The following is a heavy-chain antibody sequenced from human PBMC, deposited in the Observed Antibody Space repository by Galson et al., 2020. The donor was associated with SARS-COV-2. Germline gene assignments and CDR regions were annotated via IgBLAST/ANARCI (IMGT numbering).Heavy chain of an antibody. J-gene: IGHJ4*02. CDR3: ARDRGWELLDY. CDR1: GGSISSYSYY. V-gene: IGHV4-61*09. D-gene: IGHD1-26*01. CDR2: IYTGGNT. Sequence: SETLSLTCTVSGGSISSYSYYWSWLRQPAGKGLEWIGHIYTGGNTNYNPSIKSRVTISVDTSKNQFSLKLSSVTAADTAVYYCARDRGWELLDYWGQGALVTVSS.